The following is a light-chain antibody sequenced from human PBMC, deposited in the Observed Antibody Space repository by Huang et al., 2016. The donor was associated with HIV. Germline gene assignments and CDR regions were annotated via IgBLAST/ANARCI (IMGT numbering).Light chain of an antibody. J-gene: IGKJ2*01. CDR3: QQYNKWPRT. Sequence: ERVMTQSPDTLSVSPGERATLYCRASQYVSSNLAWYQQKPGQDPRLLVYGASTRVIDIPARFSSSGSGTEFTLTISSLQSEDSAVYYCQQYNKWPRTFGQGTKLEIK. CDR2: GAS. V-gene: IGKV3-15*01. CDR1: QYVSSN.